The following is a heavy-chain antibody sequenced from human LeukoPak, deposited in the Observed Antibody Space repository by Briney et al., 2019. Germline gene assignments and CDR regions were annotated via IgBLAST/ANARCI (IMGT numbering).Heavy chain of an antibody. D-gene: IGHD6-13*01. CDR3: ARVVLTAAADYFDY. CDR1: GFTFSSYS. Sequence: GGSLRLSCAASGFTFSSYSMNWVRQAPGKGLEWVSYISSSSSTIYYADSVKGRFTISRDNSKNTLYLQMNSLRAEDTAVYYCARVVLTAAADYFDYWGQGTLVTVSS. CDR2: ISSSSSTI. V-gene: IGHV3-48*01. J-gene: IGHJ4*02.